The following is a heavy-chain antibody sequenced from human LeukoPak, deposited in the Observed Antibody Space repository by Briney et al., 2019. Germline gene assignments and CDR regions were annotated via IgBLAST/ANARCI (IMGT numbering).Heavy chain of an antibody. CDR3: ARYQPLLWEGTDY. D-gene: IGHD2-2*01. V-gene: IGHV4-39*01. J-gene: IGHJ4*02. Sequence: SETLSLTCTVSGGSLSSSSYYWGWIRQPPGKGLEWLGSIYYSGSTFYNPSLKSRVTISVDTSKNQFSLKLSSVTAADTAVYYCARYQPLLWEGTDYWGQGTLVTVSS. CDR1: GGSLSSSSYY. CDR2: IYYSGST.